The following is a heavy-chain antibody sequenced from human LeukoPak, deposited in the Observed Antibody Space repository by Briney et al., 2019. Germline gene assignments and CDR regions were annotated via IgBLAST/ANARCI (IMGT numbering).Heavy chain of an antibody. CDR1: GFTFSSYG. CDR3: ARDSSIAVAGTINWYLDL. V-gene: IGHV3-33*01. CDR2: IWCDGSNK. Sequence: GGSLRLSCAASGFTFSSYGMHWVRQAPGKGLGWGSVIWCDGSNKYYADSEKGRFTISRDNSKNTPYLQMNSLRAEDTAVYYCARDSSIAVAGTINWYLDLWGRGTLVTVSS. J-gene: IGHJ2*01. D-gene: IGHD6-19*01.